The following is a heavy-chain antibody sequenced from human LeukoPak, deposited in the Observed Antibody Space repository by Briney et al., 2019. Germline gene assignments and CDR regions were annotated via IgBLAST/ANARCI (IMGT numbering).Heavy chain of an antibody. Sequence: PGGSLRLSCAASGFTFSSYAMSWVRQAPGKGLEWVSVISGSGGVTYYADSVRGRFTISRDNAKKSLYLQMTSLTAEDTAVYYCARDRGAYCGGDCYLGFDYWGRGTLVTVSS. V-gene: IGHV3-23*01. CDR1: GFTFSSYA. D-gene: IGHD2-21*02. CDR2: ISGSGGVT. CDR3: ARDRGAYCGGDCYLGFDY. J-gene: IGHJ4*01.